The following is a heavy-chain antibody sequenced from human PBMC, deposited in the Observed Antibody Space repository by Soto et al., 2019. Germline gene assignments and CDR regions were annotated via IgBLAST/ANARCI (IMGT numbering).Heavy chain of an antibody. D-gene: IGHD6-13*01. CDR2: ISAYNGNT. Sequence: ASVKVSCKASGYTFTSYGISWGRQAPGQGREWMGWISAYNGNTNYAQKLQGRVTMTTDTPTSTAYMELRSLRSEDTAVYYCARELAYSSSSGSLDGWGEGATVTVSS. CDR1: GYTFTSYG. CDR3: ARELAYSSSSGSLDG. V-gene: IGHV1-18*04. J-gene: IGHJ6*04.